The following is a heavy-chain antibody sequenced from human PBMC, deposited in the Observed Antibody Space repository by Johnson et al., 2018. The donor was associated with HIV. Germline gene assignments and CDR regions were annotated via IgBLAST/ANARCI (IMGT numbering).Heavy chain of an antibody. CDR1: GFTFSSYW. Sequence: MQLVESGGGLVQPGGSLRLSCPASGFTFSSYWMNWVRQAPGKGLEWVANIKQDGSEKYYVDSVKGRFTISRDNAKNSLYLQMNSLRAEDTAVYYCARAPRWFNVFDIWGQGTMVTVAS. D-gene: IGHD4-23*01. V-gene: IGHV3-7*05. J-gene: IGHJ3*02. CDR3: ARAPRWFNVFDI. CDR2: IKQDGSEK.